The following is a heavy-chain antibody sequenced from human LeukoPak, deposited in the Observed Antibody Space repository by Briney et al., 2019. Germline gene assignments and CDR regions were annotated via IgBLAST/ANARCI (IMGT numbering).Heavy chain of an antibody. CDR1: GFTFSSYA. CDR2: ISSSSSTI. V-gene: IGHV3-48*02. CDR3: ARVAPTGTICADY. J-gene: IGHJ4*02. Sequence: GGSLRLSCAASGFTFSSYAMNWVRQAPGKGLEWVSYISSSSSTIYYADSVKGRFTISRDNAKNSLYLQMNSLRDEDTAVYYCARVAPTGTICADYWGQGTLVTVSS. D-gene: IGHD1-1*01.